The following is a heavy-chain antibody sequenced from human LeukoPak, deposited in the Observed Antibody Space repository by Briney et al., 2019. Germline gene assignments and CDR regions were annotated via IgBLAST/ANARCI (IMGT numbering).Heavy chain of an antibody. CDR3: ARGVRGVNPDAFDI. CDR2: MNPDSGNT. J-gene: IGHJ3*02. CDR1: GYTFTSYD. D-gene: IGHD3-10*01. Sequence: ASVKVSCKVSGYTFTSYDINWVRQATGQGLEWMGWMNPDSGNTGYAQKFQGRVTMTRNTSISTAYMELSSLRSEDTAVYYCARGVRGVNPDAFDIWGQGTMVTVSS. V-gene: IGHV1-8*01.